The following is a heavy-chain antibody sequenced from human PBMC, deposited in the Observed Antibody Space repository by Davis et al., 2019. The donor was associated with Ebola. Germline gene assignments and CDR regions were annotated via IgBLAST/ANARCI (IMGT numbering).Heavy chain of an antibody. CDR3: ARDLHGDPVWDV. V-gene: IGHV1-8*01. CDR2: MNPNSGNT. CDR1: GYTFTSYD. J-gene: IGHJ6*02. Sequence: ASVKVSCKASGYTFTSYDINWVRQATGQGLEWMGWMNPNSGNTGYAQKFQGRVTMTRNTSISTAYMELSSLRSEDTAVYYCARDLHGDPVWDVWGQGTTVTVSS. D-gene: IGHD4-17*01.